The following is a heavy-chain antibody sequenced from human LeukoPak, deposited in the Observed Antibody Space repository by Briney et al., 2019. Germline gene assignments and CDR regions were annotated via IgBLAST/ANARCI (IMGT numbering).Heavy chain of an antibody. CDR1: GFTFSDHF. J-gene: IGHJ4*02. D-gene: IGHD4-17*01. Sequence: GGSLRLSCAASGFTFSDHFMTWIRQAPGKGLEWISYISGSGATYYAASVKGRFTISRDNAKNSLYLQMNSLRAEDTAVYYCARDTPYGDYLICDYWGQGTLVTVSS. CDR2: ISGSGAT. V-gene: IGHV3-11*04. CDR3: ARDTPYGDYLICDY.